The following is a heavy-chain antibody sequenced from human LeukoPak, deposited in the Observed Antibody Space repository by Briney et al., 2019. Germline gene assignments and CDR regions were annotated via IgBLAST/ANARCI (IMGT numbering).Heavy chain of an antibody. V-gene: IGHV3-23*01. CDR2: ISGSGGYT. CDR3: AKGPGPTRAAGKNYYYYYMDV. CDR1: GFTFSSYA. J-gene: IGHJ6*03. D-gene: IGHD6-13*01. Sequence: PGGSLRLSCAVSGFTFSSYAMSWVRQAPGKGLEWVSSISGSGGYTYYADSVKGRFTISRDNSKNTLYLQMNSLRAEDTAVYYCAKGPGPTRAAGKNYYYYYMDVWGKGTTVTISS.